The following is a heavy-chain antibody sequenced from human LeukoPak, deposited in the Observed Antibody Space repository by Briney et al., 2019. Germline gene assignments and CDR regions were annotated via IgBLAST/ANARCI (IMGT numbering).Heavy chain of an antibody. D-gene: IGHD2-15*01. CDR1: GGSISSYY. CDR2: IYYSGST. CDR3: ASVGYCSGGSCPHFAY. Sequence: SETLSLTCTVSGGSISSYYWSWIRQPPGKGLEWIGYIYYSGSTNYNPSLKSRVTISVDTSKNQFSLKLSSVTAADTAVYYCASVGYCSGGSCPHFAYWGQGTLVTVSS. V-gene: IGHV4-59*01. J-gene: IGHJ4*02.